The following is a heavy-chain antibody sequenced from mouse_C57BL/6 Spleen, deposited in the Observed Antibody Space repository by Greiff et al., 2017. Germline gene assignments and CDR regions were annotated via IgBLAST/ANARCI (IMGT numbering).Heavy chain of an antibody. CDR1: GYTFTDYE. Sequence: QVQLQQSGAELVRPGASVTLSCKASGYTFTDYEMHWVKQTPVHGLEWIGAIDPETGGTAYNQKFKGKAILTADKSSRTAYMELRSLTSEDSDVYYSTQEGRSSLDAMDYWGQGTSVTVSS. J-gene: IGHJ4*01. D-gene: IGHD1-1*01. CDR3: TQEGRSSLDAMDY. V-gene: IGHV1-15*01. CDR2: IDPETGGT.